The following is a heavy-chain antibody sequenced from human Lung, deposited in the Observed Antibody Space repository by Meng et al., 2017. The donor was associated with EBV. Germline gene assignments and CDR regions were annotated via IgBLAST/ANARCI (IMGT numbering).Heavy chain of an antibody. Sequence: QVALVESGAEVKKPGSSGKGACKTSGDPFSTQTVSWVRQAPGQGLEWMGGLIAVFDKTKAAPRFQDRVTFTADESTSTAYMELSSLTFDDTAVYFCARGRRNEPLFDYWGQGTLVTVSS. J-gene: IGHJ4*02. D-gene: IGHD1-14*01. V-gene: IGHV1-69*13. CDR1: GDPFSTQT. CDR2: LIAVFDKT. CDR3: ARGRRNEPLFDY.